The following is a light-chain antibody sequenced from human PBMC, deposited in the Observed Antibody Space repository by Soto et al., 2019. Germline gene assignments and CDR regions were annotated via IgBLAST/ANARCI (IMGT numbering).Light chain of an antibody. V-gene: IGKV3D-20*02. Sequence: EIVLTQSPGTLSLSPGERASLSCRASQSVSSNYLAWFQQKPGQAPRLLSSYPSSRATGIPDRFSGSGSGTDFTLTISSLAPEDFAIYYCQQRGTWPRVTFGGGTKVEIK. CDR2: YPS. CDR1: QSVSSNY. CDR3: QQRGTWPRVT. J-gene: IGKJ4*01.